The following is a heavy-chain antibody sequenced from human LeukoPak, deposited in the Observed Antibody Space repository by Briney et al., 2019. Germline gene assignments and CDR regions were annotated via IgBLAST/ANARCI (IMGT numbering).Heavy chain of an antibody. CDR2: IYYSGTT. Sequence: SETLSLTCTVSGGSISSHYWSWIRQPPGKGLEWIGYIYYSGTTNYNPSLKSRVTISVDRSKNQFSLKLSSVTAADTAVYYCAGVEYSSSSWFDPWGQGTLVTVSS. CDR3: AGVEYSSSSWFDP. J-gene: IGHJ5*02. V-gene: IGHV4-59*11. D-gene: IGHD6-6*01. CDR1: GGSISSHY.